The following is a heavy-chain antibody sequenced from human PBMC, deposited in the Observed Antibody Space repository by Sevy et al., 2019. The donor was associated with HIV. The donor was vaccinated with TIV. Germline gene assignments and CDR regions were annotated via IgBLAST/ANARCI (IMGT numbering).Heavy chain of an antibody. CDR2: VYYIGGT. CDR3: ARRNDFAI. V-gene: IGHV4-59*08. J-gene: IGHJ3*02. Sequence: SETLSLTCTVSGGSINSDHWNWIRQPPGKGLEWIGYVYYIGGTNYNPSLKNRFTISVDRTKNQFSFKLTSVTAADTAVYYCARRNDFAIWGQGTMVTVSS. CDR1: GGSINSDH.